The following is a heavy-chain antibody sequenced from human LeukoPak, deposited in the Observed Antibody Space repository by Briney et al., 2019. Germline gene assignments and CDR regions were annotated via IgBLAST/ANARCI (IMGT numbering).Heavy chain of an antibody. D-gene: IGHD2-2*01. Sequence: GASVKVSCKASGGTFSSYAISWVRQAPGQGLEWMGGIIPIFGTANYAQKFQGRVTITADKSTSTACMELSSLRSEDTAVYYCAGYCSSTSCYAKYYYYGMDVWGKGTTVTVSS. CDR1: GGTFSSYA. CDR2: IIPIFGTA. J-gene: IGHJ6*04. CDR3: AGYCSSTSCYAKYYYYGMDV. V-gene: IGHV1-69*06.